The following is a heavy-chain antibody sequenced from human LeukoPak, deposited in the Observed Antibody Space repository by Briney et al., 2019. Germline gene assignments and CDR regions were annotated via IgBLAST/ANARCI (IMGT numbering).Heavy chain of an antibody. D-gene: IGHD2-2*01. CDR1: GGSISSVDYY. CDR3: ARVWVYCSSASCQGEE. CDR2: IYYGGST. V-gene: IGHV4-30-4*08. Sequence: TLSLPRTVSGGSISSVDYYWTWIRQPPGKGLVWIGYIYYGGSTYYNPSLESRPTLSVDTSKHQFSLKLSSVPTTDTAVTYWARVWVYCSSASCQGEEWGEGTLVTVSS. J-gene: IGHJ4*02.